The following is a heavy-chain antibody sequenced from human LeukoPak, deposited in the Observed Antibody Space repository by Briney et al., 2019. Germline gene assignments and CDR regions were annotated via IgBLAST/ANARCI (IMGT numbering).Heavy chain of an antibody. CDR1: GYTFTGYY. D-gene: IGHD3-16*01. V-gene: IGHV1-2*02. CDR2: INPNSGGT. CDR3: ASLYDYVWGSLLVPQHDAFDI. Sequence: GASVKVSCKASGYTFTGYYMHWVRQAPGQGLEWMGWINPNSGGTNYAQKFQGRVTMTRDTSISTAYMELSRLRSDDTAVYYCASLYDYVWGSLLVPQHDAFDIWGQGTMVTVSS. J-gene: IGHJ3*02.